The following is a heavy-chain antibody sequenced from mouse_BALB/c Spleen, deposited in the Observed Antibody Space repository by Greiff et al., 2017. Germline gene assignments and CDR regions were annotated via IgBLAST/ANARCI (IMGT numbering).Heavy chain of an antibody. CDR2: INSNGGST. CDR1: GFTFSSYG. Sequence: EVMLVESGGGLVQPGGSLKLSCAASGFTFSSYGMSWVRQTPDKRLELVATINSNGGSTYYPDSVKGRFTISRDNAKNTLYLQMSSLKSEDTAMYYCAREKSTALDYWGQGTTLTVSS. V-gene: IGHV5-6-3*01. D-gene: IGHD1-2*01. J-gene: IGHJ2*01. CDR3: AREKSTALDY.